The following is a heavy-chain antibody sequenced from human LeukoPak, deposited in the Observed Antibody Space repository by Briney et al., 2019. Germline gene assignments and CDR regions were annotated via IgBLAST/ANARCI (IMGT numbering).Heavy chain of an antibody. J-gene: IGHJ3*02. CDR3: ARGTWLQSQAFDI. V-gene: IGHV1-69*13. D-gene: IGHD5-24*01. CDR1: GDTFSSYA. Sequence: SVKVSCKASGDTFSSYAISWVRQAPGQGLEWMGVIIPIFGSTNDAQKFQGRVTITADESTSTAYMEVSSLRSEDTAMYYCARGTWLQSQAFDIWGQGTMVTVSS. CDR2: IIPIFGST.